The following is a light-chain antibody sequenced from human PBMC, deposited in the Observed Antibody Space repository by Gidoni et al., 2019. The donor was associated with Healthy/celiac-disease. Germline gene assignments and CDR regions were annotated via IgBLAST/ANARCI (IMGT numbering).Light chain of an antibody. CDR3: QQYNNWPPLT. J-gene: IGKJ4*01. CDR1: QSVSSN. V-gene: IGKV3-15*01. Sequence: EIVMTQSPATLSVSPGERATLSCRASQSVSSNLAWYQQKPGQAPRLLIYGASTTATGIPARFRDSGSGTEFTLTISSLQSEDFAVYYCQQYNNWPPLTFGGGTKVEIK. CDR2: GAS.